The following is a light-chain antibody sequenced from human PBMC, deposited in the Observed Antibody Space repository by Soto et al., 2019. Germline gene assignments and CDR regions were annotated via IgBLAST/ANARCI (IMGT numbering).Light chain of an antibody. CDR3: GAWDDSLNAMV. J-gene: IGLJ2*01. Sequence: QPVLTQPPSVSVAPRQRVTISCSGGSSNIGSNAVSWYQQIPGRAPKLLIYYDDLLPSGVSDRFSGSKSGTSSSLVISGLQSEDEAVYYCGAWDDSLNAMVFGGGTKLTVL. CDR1: SSNIGSNA. V-gene: IGLV1-36*01. CDR2: YDD.